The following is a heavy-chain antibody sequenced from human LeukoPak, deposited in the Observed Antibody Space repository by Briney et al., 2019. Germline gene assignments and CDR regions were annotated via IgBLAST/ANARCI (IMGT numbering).Heavy chain of an antibody. J-gene: IGHJ5*02. V-gene: IGHV4-38-2*02. CDR1: GYSISSGYY. CDR2: INHSGST. D-gene: IGHD5-18*01. CDR3: ARGRPSVGVAFRSSYGNNWFDP. Sequence: PSETLSLTCTVSGYSISSGYYWGWIRQPPGKGLEWIGEINHSGSTNYNPSLKSRVTMSVDTSKNQFSLKLSSVTAADTAVYYCARGRPSVGVAFRSSYGNNWFDPWGQGTLVTVSS.